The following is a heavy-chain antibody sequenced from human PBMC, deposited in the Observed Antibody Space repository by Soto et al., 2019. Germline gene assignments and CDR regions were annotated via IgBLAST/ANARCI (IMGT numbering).Heavy chain of an antibody. CDR3: ARDMTRTVVPYFDF. Sequence: SVKGSCKASGYTFTSYYMHWGRQAPGQGLEWMGRIIPISGAANYAQKFQGRVTITADKSTSTSYMELSSLRSEDTAVYYCARDMTRTVVPYFDFWGQGTLVTVSS. J-gene: IGHJ4*02. V-gene: IGHV1-69*06. D-gene: IGHD1-7*01. CDR2: IIPISGAA. CDR1: GYTFTSYY.